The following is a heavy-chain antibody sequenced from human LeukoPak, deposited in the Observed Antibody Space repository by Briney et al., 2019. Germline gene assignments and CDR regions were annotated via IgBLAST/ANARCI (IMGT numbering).Heavy chain of an antibody. J-gene: IGHJ4*02. Sequence: TGGSLRLSCAASAFTFSSYAMSWVRQAPGRGLEWVSAMSDIGSTTYYADSVKGRFTISRDTSKNTLYLQMNSLRAEDTAIYYCAKRGAEVGATVAPGDYWGQGTLVTVSS. V-gene: IGHV3-23*01. CDR1: AFTFSSYA. CDR3: AKRGAEVGATVAPGDY. D-gene: IGHD1-26*01. CDR2: MSDIGSTT.